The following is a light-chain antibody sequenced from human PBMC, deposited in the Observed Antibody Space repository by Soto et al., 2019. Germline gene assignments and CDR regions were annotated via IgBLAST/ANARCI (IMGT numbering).Light chain of an antibody. CDR1: QGISNY. CDR3: QKYNSAPPET. CDR2: AAS. V-gene: IGKV1-27*01. J-gene: IGKJ3*01. Sequence: DIQMTQSPSSLSASVGDRVTITCRASQGISNYLAWYQQKPGKVPMLLIYAASTLPTGVPSRFSGSGSGTDFTLTISNLQPEDVATYYCQKYNSAPPETFGPGTKVDIK.